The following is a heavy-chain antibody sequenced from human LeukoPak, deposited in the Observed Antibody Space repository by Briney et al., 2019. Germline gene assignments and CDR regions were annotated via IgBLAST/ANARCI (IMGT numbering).Heavy chain of an antibody. CDR2: INHSGST. D-gene: IGHD3-3*01. Sequence: GSLRLSCAASGFTFSSSGMHWIRQPPGKGLEWIGEINHSGSTNYNPSLKSRVTISVDTSKNQFSLKLSSVTAADTAVYYCARRGSGYPIWGQGTMVTVSS. V-gene: IGHV4-34*01. CDR3: ARRGSGYPI. CDR1: GFTFSSSG. J-gene: IGHJ3*02.